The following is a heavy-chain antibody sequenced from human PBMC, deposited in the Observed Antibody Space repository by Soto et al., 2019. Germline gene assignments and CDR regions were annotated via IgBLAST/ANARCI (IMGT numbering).Heavy chain of an antibody. CDR3: ARKILGATTRPNYWYVDL. CDR2: ISGGGDAA. D-gene: IGHD1-26*01. Sequence: EVQVLESGGGLVQPGGSLRLSCAGSGFTFINYAMNWVLQAPGKGLEWVSSISGGGDAAFFPDSVRGRFTISRDNSKNTVTLQMNSLGVDDTAVYYCARKILGATTRPNYWYVDLWGRGTVVTVSS. V-gene: IGHV3-23*01. J-gene: IGHJ2*01. CDR1: GFTFINYA.